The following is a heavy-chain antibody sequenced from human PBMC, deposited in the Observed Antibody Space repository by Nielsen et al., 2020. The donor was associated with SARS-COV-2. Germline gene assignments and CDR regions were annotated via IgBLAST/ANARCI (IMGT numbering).Heavy chain of an antibody. J-gene: IGHJ4*02. Sequence: GESLKISCVASGYTFSDYGMHWVRQAPGKGLEWVALMWYDGVEKDYADSVKGRFTISRDNSKNAVYLQMNSLRAEDSAVYYCAKGGVSVYGDSYYFDFWGQGTLVTVSS. CDR3: AKGGVSVYGDSYYFDF. CDR2: MWYDGVEK. D-gene: IGHD4-17*01. CDR1: GYTFSDYG. V-gene: IGHV3-33*06.